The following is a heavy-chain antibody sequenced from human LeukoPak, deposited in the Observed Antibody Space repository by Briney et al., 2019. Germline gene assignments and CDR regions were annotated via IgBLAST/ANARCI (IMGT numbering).Heavy chain of an antibody. D-gene: IGHD3-10*01. V-gene: IGHV4-34*01. CDR2: INHSGST. J-gene: IGHJ4*02. CDR1: GGSFSGYY. CDR3: ARGRRYYYGSGPFDY. Sequence: SETLSLTCAVYGGSFSGYYWSWIRQPPGKGLEWIGEINHSGSTNYNPSHKSRVTISVDTSKNQFSLKLSSVTAADTAVYYCARGRRYYYGSGPFDYWGQGTLVTVSS.